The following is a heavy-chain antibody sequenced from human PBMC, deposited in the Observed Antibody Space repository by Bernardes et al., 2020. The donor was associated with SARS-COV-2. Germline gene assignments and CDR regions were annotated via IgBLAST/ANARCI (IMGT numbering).Heavy chain of an antibody. Sequence: SETLSLTCAVSGYSISSGYYWGWIRQPPGKGLEWIGSIYHSGSTYYNPSLKSRVTISVDTSKNQFSLKLSSVTAADTAVYYCARDINIVVVPWPDAFDIWGQGTMVTVSS. CDR2: IYHSGST. V-gene: IGHV4-38-2*02. CDR1: GYSISSGYY. J-gene: IGHJ3*02. CDR3: ARDINIVVVPWPDAFDI. D-gene: IGHD2-2*01.